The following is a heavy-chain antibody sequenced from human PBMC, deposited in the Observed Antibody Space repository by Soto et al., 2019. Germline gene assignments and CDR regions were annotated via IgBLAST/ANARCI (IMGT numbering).Heavy chain of an antibody. Sequence: QEQLVESGGGVVQPGRSLRLSCEGSGYTFSSNAMHWVRQAPGKGLEWVAVISYDGSNKYYTDSVKGRFTISRDNSKNTLYLQMNSLRREDTAVYRCARVRGGDYYDNNAMDVWGQGTTVTVSS. D-gene: IGHD3-10*01. J-gene: IGHJ6*02. CDR2: ISYDGSNK. V-gene: IGHV3-30-3*01. CDR1: GYTFSSNA. CDR3: ARVRGGDYYDNNAMDV.